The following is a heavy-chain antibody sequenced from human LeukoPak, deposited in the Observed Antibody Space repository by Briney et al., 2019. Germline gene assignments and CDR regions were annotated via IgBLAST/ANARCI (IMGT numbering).Heavy chain of an antibody. CDR1: GYTFTGYY. V-gene: IGHV1-2*02. Sequence: ASVKVSCKASGYTFTGYYMHWVRQAPGQGLEWMGWINPNSGGTNYAQKFQGRVTITRNTSISTAYMELSSLRSEDTAVYYCARGKSVRITIFGVVISDYYYYMDVWGKGTTVTVSS. CDR2: INPNSGGT. CDR3: ARGKSVRITIFGVVISDYYYYMDV. D-gene: IGHD3-3*01. J-gene: IGHJ6*03.